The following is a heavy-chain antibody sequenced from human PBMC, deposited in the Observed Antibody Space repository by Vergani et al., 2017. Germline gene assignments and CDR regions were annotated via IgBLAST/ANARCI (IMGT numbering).Heavy chain of an antibody. Sequence: QVQLVESGGGVVQPGRSLRLSCAASGFTFSDYYMSWIRQAPGKGLEWVSYISSSGSTIYYADSVKGRFTISRDNAKNSLYLQMNSLRAEDTAVYYCARDYTTFPYYYYYMDVWGKGTTVTVSS. CDR3: ARDYTTFPYYYYYMDV. CDR2: ISSSGSTI. V-gene: IGHV3-11*01. J-gene: IGHJ6*03. D-gene: IGHD2/OR15-2a*01. CDR1: GFTFSDYY.